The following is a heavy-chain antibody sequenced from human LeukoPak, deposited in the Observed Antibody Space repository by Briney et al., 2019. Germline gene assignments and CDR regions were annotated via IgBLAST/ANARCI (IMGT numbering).Heavy chain of an antibody. CDR3: ATPSGSYREAFDI. D-gene: IGHD1-26*01. CDR1: GFTFSNYA. CDR2: ISGSGGST. V-gene: IGHV3-23*01. J-gene: IGHJ3*02. Sequence: GGSLRLSCAASGFTFSNYAMSWVRQAPGKGLEWVSTISGSGGSTSYADFVKGRFTISRDNSNDTLYLQMNSLRAEDTAVYYCATPSGSYREAFDIWGQGTMVTVSS.